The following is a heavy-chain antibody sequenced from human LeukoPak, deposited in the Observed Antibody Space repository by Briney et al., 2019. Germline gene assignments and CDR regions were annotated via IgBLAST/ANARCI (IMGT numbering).Heavy chain of an antibody. D-gene: IGHD5-18*01. J-gene: IGHJ4*02. Sequence: PETLSLTCAVSGGSISSSSYYWGWIRRPPGKGLEWIGNIFYSGSTYYNPSLKSRVTISVDTSKNHFSLKLSSVTAADTAVYYCARLRGYSYDYWGQGTLVTVSS. CDR3: ARLRGYSYDY. CDR2: IFYSGST. CDR1: GGSISSSSYY. V-gene: IGHV4-39*02.